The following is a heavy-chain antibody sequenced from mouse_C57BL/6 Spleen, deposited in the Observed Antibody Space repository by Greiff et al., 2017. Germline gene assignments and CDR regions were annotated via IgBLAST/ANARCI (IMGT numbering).Heavy chain of an antibody. J-gene: IGHJ2*01. D-gene: IGHD4-1*01. CDR3: ARYGPTGFDY. V-gene: IGHV7-3*01. Sequence: EVQLVESGGGLVQPGGSLSLSCAASGFTFTDYYMSWVRQPPGKALEWLGFIRNKAKGYTTEYSAYVKGRFTISRDNSQSILYLQMTALRAEDSATYYCARYGPTGFDYWGQGTTLTVSS. CDR2: IRNKAKGYTT. CDR1: GFTFTDYY.